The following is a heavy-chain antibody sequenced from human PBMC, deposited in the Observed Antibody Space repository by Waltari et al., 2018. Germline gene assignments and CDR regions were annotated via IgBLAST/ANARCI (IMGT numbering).Heavy chain of an antibody. CDR1: GCTFSSYA. J-gene: IGHJ4*02. Sequence: QVQLVQSGAEVKKPGSSVKVSCKASGCTFSSYAISWVRQAPGHGLEWLGGIIPIFGTANYAQKFQGRVTITADESTSTAYMELSSLRSEDTAVYYCARGAYSGYSYGLGMSGYFQPNYWGQGTLVTVSS. CDR3: ARGAYSGYSYGLGMSGYFQPNY. CDR2: IIPIFGTA. D-gene: IGHD5-18*01. V-gene: IGHV1-69*13.